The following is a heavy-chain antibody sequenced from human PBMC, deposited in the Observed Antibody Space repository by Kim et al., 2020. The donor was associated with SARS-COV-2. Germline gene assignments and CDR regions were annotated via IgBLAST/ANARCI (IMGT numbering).Heavy chain of an antibody. CDR2: IYTSGST. D-gene: IGHD5-18*01. Sequence: SETLSLTCTVSGGSISSGSYYWSWIRQPAGKGLEWIGRIYTSGSTNYNPSLKSRVTISVDTSKNQFSLKLSSVTAADTAVYYCAREKADSYGPCGMDVWGQGTTVTVSS. CDR1: GGSISSGSYY. CDR3: AREKADSYGPCGMDV. V-gene: IGHV4-61*02. J-gene: IGHJ6*02.